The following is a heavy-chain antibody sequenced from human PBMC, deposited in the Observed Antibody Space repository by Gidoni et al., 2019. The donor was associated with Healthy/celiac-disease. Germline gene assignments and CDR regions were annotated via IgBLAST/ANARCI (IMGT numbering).Heavy chain of an antibody. V-gene: IGHV4-59*01. CDR3: AREVVAAYNWFDP. Sequence: QVQLQESGPGLVKPSETLSLTCTASGGSISSYYWSWIRQPPGKGLEWIGYIYYSGSTNYNPSLKSRVTISVDTSKNQFSLKLSSVTAADTAVYYCAREVVAAYNWFDPWGQGTLVTVSS. D-gene: IGHD2-15*01. CDR2: IYYSGST. CDR1: GGSISSYY. J-gene: IGHJ5*02.